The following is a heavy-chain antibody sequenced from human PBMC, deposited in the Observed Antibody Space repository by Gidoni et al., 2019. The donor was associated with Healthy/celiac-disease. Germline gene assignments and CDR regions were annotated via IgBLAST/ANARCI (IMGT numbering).Heavy chain of an antibody. CDR1: GYTFTSYY. D-gene: IGHD2-15*01. CDR2: INPSGGST. J-gene: IGHJ6*02. V-gene: IGHV1-46*01. CDR3: ARTACSGGSCDSYYYYGMDV. Sequence: QVQLVPSGAEVTQPGASVQVSCKASGYTFTSYYMHWVRQAPGKWLEWMGIINPSGGSTSYAQKYQGRVTMTRDTAASTVYMELSSLRYEDTAVYYCARTACSGGSCDSYYYYGMDVWGQGTTVTVSS.